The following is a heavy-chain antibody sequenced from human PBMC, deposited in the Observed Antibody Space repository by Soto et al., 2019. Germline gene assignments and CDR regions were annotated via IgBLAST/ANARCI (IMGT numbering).Heavy chain of an antibody. D-gene: IGHD3-10*01. V-gene: IGHV3-33*01. J-gene: IGHJ4*02. CDR1: GFTFSSYG. Sequence: GGSLRLSCAASGFTFSSYGMHWVRQAPGKGLEWVAVIWYDGSNKYYADSVKGRFTISRDNSKNTLYLQMNSLRAEDTAVYYCARDHRPMYYGSGSYGGFDYWGQGTLVTVSS. CDR3: ARDHRPMYYGSGSYGGFDY. CDR2: IWYDGSNK.